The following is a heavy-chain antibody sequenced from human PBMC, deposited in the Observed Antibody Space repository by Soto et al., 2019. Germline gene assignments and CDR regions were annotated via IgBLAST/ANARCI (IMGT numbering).Heavy chain of an antibody. CDR2: INIDGSST. Sequence: HGAFKAKGKGLVWVSSINIDGSSTSYADSVKGRFTISRDNAKNTLYLQMNSLRAEDTAVYFFVMGGVYYERSGVEAFDIW. D-gene: IGHD3-22*01. CDR3: VMGGVYYERSGVEAFDI. V-gene: IGHV3-74*01. J-gene: IGHJ3*02.